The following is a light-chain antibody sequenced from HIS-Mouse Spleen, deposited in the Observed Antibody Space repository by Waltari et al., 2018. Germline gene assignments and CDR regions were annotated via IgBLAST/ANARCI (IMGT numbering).Light chain of an antibody. CDR1: QGISSY. CDR3: QQLNSYPPT. Sequence: DIQLTQSPSFLSASVGDRVTITCRASQGISSYLAWYQQKPGKAPKLLIYAASTLPSGVPSRFSGSGSGTEFTRTISSLQPEDFATYYCQQLNSYPPTFGQGTKVEIK. CDR2: AAS. J-gene: IGKJ1*01. V-gene: IGKV1-9*01.